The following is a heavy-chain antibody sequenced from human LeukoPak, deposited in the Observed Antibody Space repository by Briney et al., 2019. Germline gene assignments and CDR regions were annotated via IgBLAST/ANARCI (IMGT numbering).Heavy chain of an antibody. CDR3: ARGHGYCSSTSCNYYFDY. Sequence: SETLSLTCAVYGGSFSGYYWSWIRQPPGKRLEWIGEINHSGSTNYNPSLKSRVTISVDTSKNQFSLKLSSVTAADTAVYYCARGHGYCSSTSCNYYFDYWGQGTLVTVSS. CDR1: GGSFSGYY. V-gene: IGHV4-34*01. D-gene: IGHD2-2*01. CDR2: INHSGST. J-gene: IGHJ4*02.